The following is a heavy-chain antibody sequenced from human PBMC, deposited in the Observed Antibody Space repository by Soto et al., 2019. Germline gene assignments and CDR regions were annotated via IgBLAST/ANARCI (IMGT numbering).Heavy chain of an antibody. V-gene: IGHV4-59*01. J-gene: IGHJ4*02. CDR2: IYETGSA. Sequence: PSETLSLTCTVSGGSISLYYWSWIRQPPGKTLEWLGYIYETGSAKYNPSLESRVTISVDTPKNQFSLTLNSVTAADTAVYYCARGRRWVDYWGQGTLVTVSS. CDR3: ARGRRWVDY. CDR1: GGSISLYY.